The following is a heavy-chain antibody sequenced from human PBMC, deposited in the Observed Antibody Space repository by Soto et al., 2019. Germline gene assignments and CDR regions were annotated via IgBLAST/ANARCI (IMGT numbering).Heavy chain of an antibody. J-gene: IGHJ6*02. CDR1: GCSISSGDYY. CDR2: IYYSGST. CDR3: ARGKGEGGDTPYYYYYGMDV. D-gene: IGHD4-17*01. Sequence: SETLSLTCTVSGCSISSGDYYLSWIRKPPGKGLEWIGYIYYSGSTYYNPSLKSRVTISVDTSKNQFSLKLSSVTAADTAVYYCARGKGEGGDTPYYYYYGMDVWGQGTTVTVSS. V-gene: IGHV4-30-4*08.